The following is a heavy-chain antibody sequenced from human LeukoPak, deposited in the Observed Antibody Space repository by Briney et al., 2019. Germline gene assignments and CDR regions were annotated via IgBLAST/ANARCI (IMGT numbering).Heavy chain of an antibody. J-gene: IGHJ6*02. Sequence: LETLSLTCTVSGGSISPYYWSWIRQPPGKGLEWIGYIYYSGTTNYNPSLKSRVTMSVDTSNNHLSLRLTSVTAADTALYYCARHSYNYYGLDVWGQGTTITVSS. CDR3: ARHSYNYYGLDV. CDR1: GGSISPYY. V-gene: IGHV4-59*08. CDR2: IYYSGTT.